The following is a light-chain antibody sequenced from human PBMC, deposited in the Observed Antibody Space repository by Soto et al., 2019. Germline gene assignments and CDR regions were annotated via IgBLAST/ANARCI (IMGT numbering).Light chain of an antibody. Sequence: EIVMTQSPATLSVSPGERATLSCRASQSVSSNFAWYQQKPGQAPRLLIYGASTRATGIPARFSGSGSGTEFTLTIGSLQSEDFAVYYCQQYTNWPPITFGQGSRLEIK. CDR3: QQYTNWPPIT. CDR2: GAS. V-gene: IGKV3-15*01. CDR1: QSVSSN. J-gene: IGKJ5*01.